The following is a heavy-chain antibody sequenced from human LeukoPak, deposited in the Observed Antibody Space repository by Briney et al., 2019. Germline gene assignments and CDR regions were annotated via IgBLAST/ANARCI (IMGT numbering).Heavy chain of an antibody. CDR3: ARDRGVTIFGVVIAVFDY. CDR2: ISAYNGNT. J-gene: IGHJ4*02. CDR1: GYTFTSYG. V-gene: IGHV1-18*01. Sequence: ASVKVSCKASGYTFTSYGISWVRQAPGQGLEWMGWISAYNGNTNYAQKLQGRVTMTTDTSTSTAYMELRSLRSDDTAVYYCARDRGVTIFGVVIAVFDYWGQGTLVTVSS. D-gene: IGHD3-3*01.